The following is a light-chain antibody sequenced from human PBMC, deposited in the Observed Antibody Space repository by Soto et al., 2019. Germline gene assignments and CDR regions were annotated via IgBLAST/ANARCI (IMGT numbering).Light chain of an antibody. V-gene: IGLV2-14*01. CDR2: EVS. CDR1: SSDVGGYNY. J-gene: IGLJ1*01. CDR3: SSYSNRGTFHV. Sequence: QSALTQPASVSGSPGQSITISCTGTSSDVGGYNYVSWYRQHPGRAPKLMIYEVSYRPSGVSTRFSGSKTGNTASLTISGLQAEDEADYYCSSYSNRGTFHVFGTGTKVTVL.